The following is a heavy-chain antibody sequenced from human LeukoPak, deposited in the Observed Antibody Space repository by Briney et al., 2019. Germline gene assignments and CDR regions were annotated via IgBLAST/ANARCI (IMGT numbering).Heavy chain of an antibody. D-gene: IGHD6-19*01. CDR3: ARHQAVAGTTDAFDI. CDR2: IYYSGST. Sequence: SETLSLTCTVSGGSISTTSYFWAWIRQPPGKGLEWIGSIYYSGSTYYNPSLKSRVTISVDTSKNQFSLKLSSVTAADTAVYYCARHQAVAGTTDAFDIWGQGTMVTVSS. V-gene: IGHV4-39*01. CDR1: GGSISTTSYF. J-gene: IGHJ3*02.